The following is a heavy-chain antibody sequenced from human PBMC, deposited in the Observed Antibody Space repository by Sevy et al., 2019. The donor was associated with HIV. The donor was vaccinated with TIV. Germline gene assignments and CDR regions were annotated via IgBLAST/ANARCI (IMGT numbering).Heavy chain of an antibody. CDR3: ARLDFGSGYPYFDY. CDR1: GGSISSSSYY. CDR2: IYYSGST. J-gene: IGHJ4*01. V-gene: IGHV4-39*01. Sequence: SESLSLTCTVSGGSISSSSYYWGWIRQPPGKGLEWIGSIYYSGSTYYNPSLKSRVTISVDTSKNQFSLKLSSVTAADTAVYYCARLDFGSGYPYFDYWGHGTLVTVSS. D-gene: IGHD3-3*01.